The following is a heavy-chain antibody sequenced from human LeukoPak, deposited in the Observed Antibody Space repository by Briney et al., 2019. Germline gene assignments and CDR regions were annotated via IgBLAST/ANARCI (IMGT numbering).Heavy chain of an antibody. J-gene: IGHJ3*02. V-gene: IGHV4-39*07. Sequence: PSETLSLTCTVSGGSISSGSYYWSWIRQPPGKGLEWIGEINHSGSTNYNPSLKSRVTISVDTSKNQFSLKLSSVTAADTAVYYCARGLYYYDSSGYYFDAFDIWGQGTMVTVSS. CDR3: ARGLYYYDSSGYYFDAFDI. CDR1: GGSISSGSYY. CDR2: INHSGST. D-gene: IGHD3-22*01.